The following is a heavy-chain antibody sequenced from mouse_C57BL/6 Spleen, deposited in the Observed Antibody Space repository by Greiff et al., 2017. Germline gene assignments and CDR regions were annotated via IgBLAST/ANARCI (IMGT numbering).Heavy chain of an antibody. Sequence: EVKLVESGGGLVQPGGSLKLSCAASGFTFSDYGMAWVRQAPRKGPEWVAFISNLAYSIYYADTVTGRFTISRENAKNTLYLEMSSLRSEDTAMYYCARSRLRHWYFDVWGTGTTVTVSS. V-gene: IGHV5-15*01. J-gene: IGHJ1*03. D-gene: IGHD3-2*02. CDR3: ARSRLRHWYFDV. CDR2: ISNLAYSI. CDR1: GFTFSDYG.